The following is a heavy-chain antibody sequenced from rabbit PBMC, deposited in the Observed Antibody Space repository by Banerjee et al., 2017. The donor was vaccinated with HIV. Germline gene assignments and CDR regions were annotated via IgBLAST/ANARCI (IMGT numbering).Heavy chain of an antibody. Sequence: QSLEESGGDLVKPGASLTLTCTASGFSFSTNYYMCWVRQAPGKGLEWIACINFGSSSRPYYASWAKGRFTISKASSTTVTLQMTSLTAADTATYFCAYSSGWGADFNLWGQGTLVTVS. CDR1: GFSFSTNYY. J-gene: IGHJ4*01. V-gene: IGHV1S40*01. CDR2: INFGSSSRP. D-gene: IGHD4-1*01. CDR3: AYSSGWGADFNL.